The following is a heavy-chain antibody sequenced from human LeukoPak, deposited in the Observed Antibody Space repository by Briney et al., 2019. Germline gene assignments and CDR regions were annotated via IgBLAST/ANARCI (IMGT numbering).Heavy chain of an antibody. V-gene: IGHV4-34*01. Sequence: SETLSLTCAVYGGSFSGYYWSWIRQPPGKGLEWIGEINHSGSTNYNPSLKSRVTISVDTSKNQFSLKLSSVTAADTAVYYCARHRRYSSSWPPRRGGYYFDYWGQGTLVTVSS. J-gene: IGHJ4*02. CDR3: ARHRRYSSSWPPRRGGYYFDY. CDR1: GGSFSGYY. CDR2: INHSGST. D-gene: IGHD6-13*01.